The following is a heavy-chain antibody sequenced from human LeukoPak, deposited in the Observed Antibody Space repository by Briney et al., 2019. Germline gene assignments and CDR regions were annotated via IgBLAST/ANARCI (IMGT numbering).Heavy chain of an antibody. D-gene: IGHD6-13*01. CDR1: GGSISSYY. V-gene: IGHV4-4*07. CDR3: ARARHSSSWYAGKGWFDP. Sequence: PSETLSLTCTVSGGSISSYYWSWIRQPAGKGLEWIGRIYTSGSTNYNPSLKSRVTMSVDTSKNQFSLKLSSVTAADTAVYYCARARHSSSWYAGKGWFDPWGQGTLVTVSS. CDR2: IYTSGST. J-gene: IGHJ5*02.